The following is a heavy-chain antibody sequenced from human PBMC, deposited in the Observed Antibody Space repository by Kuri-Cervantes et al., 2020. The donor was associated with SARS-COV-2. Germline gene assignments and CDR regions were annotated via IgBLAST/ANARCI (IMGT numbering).Heavy chain of an antibody. CDR3: AKGSDFPDY. Sequence: GESLKISCAASGFTFRSHAMHWVRQPPGKGLEWVAFIQYDGGNEYHADSVKGRSTISRDNSKNTLYLQMDSLRAEDTAVYYCAKGSDFPDYWGQGTLVTVSS. V-gene: IGHV3-30*02. CDR1: GFTFRSHA. CDR2: IQYDGGNE. J-gene: IGHJ4*02. D-gene: IGHD3-3*01.